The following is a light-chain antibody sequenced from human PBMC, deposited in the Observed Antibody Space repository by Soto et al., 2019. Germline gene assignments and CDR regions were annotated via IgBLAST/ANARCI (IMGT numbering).Light chain of an antibody. V-gene: IGKV2-28*01. Sequence: DIVMTQSPLSLPVTPGEPASISCRSSESLLHRNGFNYLDWYVQKAGQSSQLLIYLGSHRASGVPDRFSGSGSGTDFTLKISRVEAEDVGVYYCMQALQTPITFGQGTRLEI. CDR1: ESLLHRNGFNY. CDR2: LGS. CDR3: MQALQTPIT. J-gene: IGKJ5*01.